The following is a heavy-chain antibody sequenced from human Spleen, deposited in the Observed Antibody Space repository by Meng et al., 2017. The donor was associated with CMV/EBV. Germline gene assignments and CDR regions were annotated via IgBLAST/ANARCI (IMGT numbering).Heavy chain of an antibody. J-gene: IGHJ4*02. CDR3: ARGGMMWRSGIVVEPAAAFDF. V-gene: IGHV1-18*01. D-gene: IGHD2-2*01. CDR2: ISDYNGNT. Sequence: NYGVSWVRPAPGQGLEFMGWISDYNGNTNYAQNFQGRVTMTTDSSTSTAFMELRGLRSDDTAVYYCARGGMMWRSGIVVEPAAAFDFWGQGTLVTVSS. CDR1: NYG.